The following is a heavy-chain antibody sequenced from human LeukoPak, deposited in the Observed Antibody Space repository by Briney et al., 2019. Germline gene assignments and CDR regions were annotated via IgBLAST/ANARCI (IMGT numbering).Heavy chain of an antibody. V-gene: IGHV3-23*01. Sequence: GGSLRLSCAASGFTFSSYAMSWVRHAPGKGLEWVTAISGSGGSTYYADSVKGRFTISRDNSKTTLYLQMNSLRAEDTAVYYCAKAQWLRLTWGQGTLVTVPS. CDR3: AKAQWLRLT. D-gene: IGHD5-12*01. CDR2: ISGSGGST. J-gene: IGHJ4*02. CDR1: GFTFSSYA.